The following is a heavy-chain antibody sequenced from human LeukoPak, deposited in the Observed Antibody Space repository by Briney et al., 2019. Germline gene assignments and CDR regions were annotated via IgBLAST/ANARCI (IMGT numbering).Heavy chain of an antibody. CDR3: AKAPYSSSPLYYFDY. CDR2: ISGSGGST. Sequence: PGGSLRLSCAASGFTFSSYAMSWVRQAPGKGLEWVSAISGSGGSTYYADSAKGRFTISRDNSKNTLFLQINSLRAEDTAVYYCAKAPYSSSPLYYFDYWGQGTLVTVSS. J-gene: IGHJ4*02. CDR1: GFTFSSYA. V-gene: IGHV3-23*01. D-gene: IGHD3-22*01.